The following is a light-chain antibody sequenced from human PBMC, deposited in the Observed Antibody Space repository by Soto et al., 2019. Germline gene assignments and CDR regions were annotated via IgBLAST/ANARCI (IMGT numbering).Light chain of an antibody. V-gene: IGLV2-14*01. CDR1: SSYVGDYNY. J-gene: IGLJ2*01. Sequence: QSALTQPASVSGSPGQSITISCTGTSSYVGDYNYVSGYQQHPGKAPKLIIYGVSNRPSGISNRFSGSKSGNTASLTISGLHSEDEADYDCSADTSTNTLVFGGGTTRTVL. CDR3: SADTSTNTLV. CDR2: GVS.